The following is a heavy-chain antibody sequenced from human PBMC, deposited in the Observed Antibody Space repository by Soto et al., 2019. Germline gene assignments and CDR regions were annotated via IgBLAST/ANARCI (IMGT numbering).Heavy chain of an antibody. CDR3: AKAGRYSSGLYYYYYYMDI. D-gene: IGHD6-25*01. J-gene: IGHJ6*03. Sequence: QVQLVESGGGVVQPGRSLRLSCAASGFTFSSYGMHWVRQAPGKGLEWVAVISYDGSNKYYADSVKGRFTISRDNSKNTLYLQMNSLRAEDTAVYYCAKAGRYSSGLYYYYYYMDIWGKGTTVTVSS. CDR2: ISYDGSNK. CDR1: GFTFSSYG. V-gene: IGHV3-30*18.